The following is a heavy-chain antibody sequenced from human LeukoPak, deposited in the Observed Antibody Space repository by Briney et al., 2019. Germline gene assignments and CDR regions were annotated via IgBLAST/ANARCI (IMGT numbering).Heavy chain of an antibody. J-gene: IGHJ2*01. V-gene: IGHV3-30*02. CDR2: IRYDGSNK. CDR3: ARDRSTDWYYDFWSGTHWYFDL. CDR1: GFTFSSYG. D-gene: IGHD3-3*01. Sequence: PGGSLRLSCAASGFTFSSYGMHWVRQAPGKGLEWVAFIRYDGSNKYYADSVKGRFTISRDNSKNALYLQMNSLRAEDTAVYYCARDRSTDWYYDFWSGTHWYFDLWGRGTLVTVSS.